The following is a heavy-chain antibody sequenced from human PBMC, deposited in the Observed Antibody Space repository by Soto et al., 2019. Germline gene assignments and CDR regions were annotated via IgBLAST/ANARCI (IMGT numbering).Heavy chain of an antibody. D-gene: IGHD6-19*01. CDR3: ARDSRAVAGPIYYYYGMDV. V-gene: IGHV1-18*04. Sequence: ASVKVSCKASGYTFTSYSISWVRQAPGQGLEWMGWISAYNGNTNYAQKLQGRVTMTTDTSTSTAYMELRSLRSDDTAVYYCARDSRAVAGPIYYYYGMDVWGQGTTVTVSS. J-gene: IGHJ6*02. CDR1: GYTFTSYS. CDR2: ISAYNGNT.